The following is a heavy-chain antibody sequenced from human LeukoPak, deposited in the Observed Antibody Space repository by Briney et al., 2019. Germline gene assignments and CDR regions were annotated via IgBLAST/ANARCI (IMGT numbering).Heavy chain of an antibody. D-gene: IGHD1-14*01. V-gene: IGHV3-21*01. Sequence: GGSLRLSCAASGFTFSSCGFNWVRQAPGKGLEWVSSIGPTGTDRYYADSVRGRFTISRDNAKNSMYLQMDSLRDEDTAVYYCATETNGRHYDYWGQGTLLTVSS. J-gene: IGHJ4*02. CDR3: ATETNGRHYDY. CDR2: IGPTGTDR. CDR1: GFTFSSCG.